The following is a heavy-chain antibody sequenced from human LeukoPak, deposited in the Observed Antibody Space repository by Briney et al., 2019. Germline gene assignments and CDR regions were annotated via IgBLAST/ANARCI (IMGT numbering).Heavy chain of an antibody. V-gene: IGHV3-30-3*01. J-gene: IGHJ4*02. CDR1: GFTFSNYA. CDR2: ISYDGSNK. Sequence: GGSLRLSCAASGFTFSNYAMLWVRQAPGKGLEWVAIISYDGSNKYYADSVKGRFTISRDNSKNTLYLQMNSLRSEDTAVYYCARGVGYRLDHWGQGSLVTVSS. D-gene: IGHD5-12*01. CDR3: ARGVGYRLDH.